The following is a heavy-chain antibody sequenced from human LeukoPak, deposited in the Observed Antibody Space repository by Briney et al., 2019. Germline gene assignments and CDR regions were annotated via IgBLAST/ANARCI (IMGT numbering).Heavy chain of an antibody. CDR1: GFTISDYD. CDR3: ARERWGRNNFYGMDV. D-gene: IGHD4-23*01. Sequence: PGGSLRLSCAASGFTISDYDMHWVRQATGKGLEWVSVVGIAGDTYYPGSVKGRFTISRENAKNSLNLQMNSLRAGDTAVYYCARERWGRNNFYGMDVWGQGTTVTVSS. J-gene: IGHJ6*02. V-gene: IGHV3-13*01. CDR2: VGIAGDT.